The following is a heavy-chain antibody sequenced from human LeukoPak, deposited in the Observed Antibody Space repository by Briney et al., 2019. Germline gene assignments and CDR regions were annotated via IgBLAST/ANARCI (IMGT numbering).Heavy chain of an antibody. J-gene: IGHJ5*02. D-gene: IGHD3-22*01. Sequence: GGSLRLSCAASEFTFSNYKMNWVRQAPGKGLEWVGFIRSKAYGGTTEYAASVKGRFTISRDDSKSIAYLQMNSLKTEDTAVYYCTIPLIVDLRWFDPWGQGTLVTVSS. V-gene: IGHV3-49*04. CDR2: IRSKAYGGTT. CDR1: EFTFSNYK. CDR3: TIPLIVDLRWFDP.